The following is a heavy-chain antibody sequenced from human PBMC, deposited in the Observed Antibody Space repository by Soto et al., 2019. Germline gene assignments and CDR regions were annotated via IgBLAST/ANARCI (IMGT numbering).Heavy chain of an antibody. CDR1: GGSFSGYY. D-gene: IGHD3-22*01. V-gene: IGHV4-34*01. J-gene: IGHJ5*02. CDR2: INHSGST. Sequence: SETLSLTCAVYGGSFSGYYWSWIRQPPGKGLEWIGEINHSGSTNYNPSLKSRVTISVDTSKNQFSLKLSSVTAADTAVYYCARGLKRITMIVVVNGLNWFDPWGQGTLVTVSS. CDR3: ARGLKRITMIVVVNGLNWFDP.